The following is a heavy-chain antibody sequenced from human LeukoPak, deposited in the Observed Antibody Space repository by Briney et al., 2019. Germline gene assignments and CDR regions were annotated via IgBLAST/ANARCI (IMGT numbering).Heavy chain of an antibody. CDR1: GFTFSDYY. J-gene: IGHJ3*01. CDR3: SAGEGYYDSSDYYSAWAFNV. Sequence: GGSLRLSCAASGFTFSDYYMSWIRQAPGKGLEWVSYISNSGNTIYYADSVKGRFTISRDNAKNSLYLQMNSLRAEGTAVYYCSAGEGYYDSSDYYSAWAFNVWGQGTMVTVSS. D-gene: IGHD3-22*01. CDR2: ISNSGNTI. V-gene: IGHV3-11*04.